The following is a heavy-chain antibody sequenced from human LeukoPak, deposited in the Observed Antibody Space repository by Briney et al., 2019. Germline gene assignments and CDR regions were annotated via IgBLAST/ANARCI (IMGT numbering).Heavy chain of an antibody. CDR2: INTDGSST. CDR3: ARPQSWNYVDYAFDI. CDR1: GFTFSSYS. J-gene: IGHJ3*02. V-gene: IGHV3-74*01. Sequence: GSLRLSCAASGFTFSSYSMNWVRQAPGKGLVWVSRINTDGSSTSYADSVKGRFTISRDNARNTLYLQMDSLRAEDTAVYYCARPQSWNYVDYAFDIWGQGTMVTVSS. D-gene: IGHD1-7*01.